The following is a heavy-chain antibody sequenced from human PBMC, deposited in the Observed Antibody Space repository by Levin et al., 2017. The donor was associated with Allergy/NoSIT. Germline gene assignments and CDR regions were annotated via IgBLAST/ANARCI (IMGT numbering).Heavy chain of an antibody. CDR1: GFTFSSYS. CDR2: ISSSSSTI. CDR3: ARGGHYYDSSGYFPHV. D-gene: IGHD3-22*01. J-gene: IGHJ3*01. V-gene: IGHV3-48*02. Sequence: GESLKISCAASGFTFSSYSMNWVRQAPGKGLEWVSYISSSSSTIYYADSVKGRFTISRDNAKNSLYLQMNSLRDEDTAVYYCARGGHYYDSSGYFPHVWGQGTMVTVSS.